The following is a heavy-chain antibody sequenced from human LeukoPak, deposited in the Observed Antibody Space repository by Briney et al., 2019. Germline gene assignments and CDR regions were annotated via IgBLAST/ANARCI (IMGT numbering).Heavy chain of an antibody. CDR3: ARQRGYDFWSGYYRYFDY. CDR2: ISAYSGNT. J-gene: IGHJ4*02. V-gene: IGHV1-18*01. CDR1: GYTFTSYG. D-gene: IGHD3-3*01. Sequence: GASVKVSCKASGYTFTSYGISWVRQAPGQGLEWMGWISAYSGNTNYAQKLQGRVTMTTDTSTSTAYMELRSLRSDDTAVYYCARQRGYDFWSGYYRYFDYWGQGTLVTVSS.